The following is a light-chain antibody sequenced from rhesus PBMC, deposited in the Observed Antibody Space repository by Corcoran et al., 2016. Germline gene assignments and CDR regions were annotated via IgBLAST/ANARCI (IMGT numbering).Light chain of an antibody. V-gene: IGKV1-74*01. CDR1: ETVKNS. J-gene: IGKJ4*01. CDR3: QPGYGVPN. Sequence: DIQMTQSPSSLSASVGDRVTITCRASETVKNSLNWYQQKPGKAPKLLIYKAFTLQSGVPLRFSGSGSGTDYTFTLSGLQPENIATYNCQPGYGVPNFGGGTKVEIK. CDR2: KAF.